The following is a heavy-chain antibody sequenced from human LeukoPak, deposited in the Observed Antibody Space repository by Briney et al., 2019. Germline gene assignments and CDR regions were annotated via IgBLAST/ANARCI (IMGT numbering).Heavy chain of an antibody. Sequence: SETLSLTCTVSGGSISSSSYYWGWIRQPAGKGLEWIGRVYTSGSTNYNPSLKSRVNISLDTPKNQFSLKLISVTAADTAVYFCARLQWLSTPFFDYWGQGTLVTVSS. CDR2: VYTSGST. CDR3: ARLQWLSTPFFDY. J-gene: IGHJ4*02. V-gene: IGHV4-61*02. CDR1: GGSISSSSYY. D-gene: IGHD6-19*01.